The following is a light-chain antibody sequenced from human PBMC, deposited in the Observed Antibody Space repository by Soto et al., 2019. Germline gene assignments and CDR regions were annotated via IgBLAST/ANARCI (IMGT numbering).Light chain of an antibody. V-gene: IGKV3-20*01. CDR1: QSVTSNY. J-gene: IGKJ2*01. CDR3: QQYGSSPAT. Sequence: EIVLTQSPGTLSLSPGERATLSCRASQSVTSNYLAWYQQKPGQAPGLLIYGASSRATGIPDRFSGSGSGTDFTLTISRLEPEDFAVYYCQQYGSSPATFGQGTKLETK. CDR2: GAS.